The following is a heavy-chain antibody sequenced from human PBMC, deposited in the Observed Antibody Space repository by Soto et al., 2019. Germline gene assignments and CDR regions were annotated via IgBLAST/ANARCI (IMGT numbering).Heavy chain of an antibody. V-gene: IGHV3-74*01. CDR3: AREGYCSGGSCYAYYYYYYMDV. J-gene: IGHJ6*03. D-gene: IGHD2-15*01. CDR2: INSDGSST. CDR1: GFTFSSYW. Sequence: GGSLRLPCAASGFTFSSYWMHWVRQAPGKGLVWVSRINSDGSSTSYADSVKGRFTISRDNAKNTLYLQMNSLRAEDTAVYYCAREGYCSGGSCYAYYYYYYMDVWGKGTTVTVSS.